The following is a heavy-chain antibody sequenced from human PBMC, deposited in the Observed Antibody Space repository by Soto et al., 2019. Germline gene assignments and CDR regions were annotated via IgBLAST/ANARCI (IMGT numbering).Heavy chain of an antibody. CDR3: VCDQSRPSSGSFHY. V-gene: IGHV4-39*07. Sequence: SETLSLTCTVSGGSISTTSYFWGWIRRPPGKGLEWIGSMQYSGSTYYNPSLRSRVTISVDTSKNQFSLKLNSVTAADTAVYYFVCDQSRPSSGSFHYWGTGPLVTVSS. CDR2: MQYSGST. D-gene: IGHD1-1*01. CDR1: GGSISTTSYF. J-gene: IGHJ4*02.